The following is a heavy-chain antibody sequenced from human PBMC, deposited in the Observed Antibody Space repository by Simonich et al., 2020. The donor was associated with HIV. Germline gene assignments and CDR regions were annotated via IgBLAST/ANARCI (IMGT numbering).Heavy chain of an antibody. Sequence: QVQLVQSGAEVKKPGSSVKVSCKASVGTFSSFAISWVRQAPGLGLAGVGGIIPLYGTANYAQMFQGRVTITADESTSTAYMELSSLRSEDTGIYYCARKGGGRGVYYFDYWGQGTLVTVSS. D-gene: IGHD3-10*01. CDR2: IIPLYGTA. V-gene: IGHV1-69*13. CDR3: ARKGGGRGVYYFDY. J-gene: IGHJ4*02. CDR1: VGTFSSFA.